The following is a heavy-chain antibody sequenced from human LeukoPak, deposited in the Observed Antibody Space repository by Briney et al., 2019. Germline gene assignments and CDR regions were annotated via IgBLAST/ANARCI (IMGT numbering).Heavy chain of an antibody. J-gene: IGHJ4*02. V-gene: IGHV3-9*01. CDR2: TSWYSGRI. D-gene: IGHD6-19*01. CDR3: AKAPYSSGWYFDY. CDR1: GFTLADYA. Sequence: GRSLRLSCAASGFTLADYAMHWVRHAPGKGLERVSGTSWYSGRIGYADSVKGRFTISRDKAQNSLYLQMNSLRAEDTALLYCAKAPYSSGWYFDYWGQGTLVSVSS.